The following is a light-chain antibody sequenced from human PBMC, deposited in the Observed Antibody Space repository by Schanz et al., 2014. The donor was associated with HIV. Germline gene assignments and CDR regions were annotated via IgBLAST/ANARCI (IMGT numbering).Light chain of an antibody. CDR1: QGINNY. CDR3: LQHNSYPWT. V-gene: IGKV1-17*01. Sequence: DIQLTQSPSSLSASVGDRVAITCRANQGINNYLAWYQQRPGKAPKRLIYAASTLQSGVPSRFVGGGSGTEFTLTISSLQPEDFATYYCLQHNSYPWTFGQGTKVEIK. J-gene: IGKJ1*01. CDR2: AAS.